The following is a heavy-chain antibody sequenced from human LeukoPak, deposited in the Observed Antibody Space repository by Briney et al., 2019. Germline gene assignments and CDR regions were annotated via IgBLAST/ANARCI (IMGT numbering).Heavy chain of an antibody. J-gene: IGHJ3*02. CDR3: ARGRFSLRTVVTPRDAFDI. Sequence: GASVKVSCKASGYTFTSYDINWVRQATGQGLEWMGWMNPNSGNTGYAQKFQGRVTITRNTSISTAYMELSSLRSEDTAVYYCARGRFSLRTVVTPRDAFDIWGQGTMVTVSS. D-gene: IGHD4-23*01. V-gene: IGHV1-8*03. CDR2: MNPNSGNT. CDR1: GYTFTSYD.